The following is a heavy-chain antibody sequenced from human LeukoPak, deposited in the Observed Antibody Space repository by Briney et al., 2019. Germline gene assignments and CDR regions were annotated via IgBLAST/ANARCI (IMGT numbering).Heavy chain of an antibody. J-gene: IGHJ4*02. CDR2: LSSSGTYI. CDR1: GFTFSSYS. V-gene: IGHV3-21*01. CDR3: ATTPKSYYYDSSGYYYDDLDY. Sequence: GGSLRLSCAASGFTFSSYSMNWVRQAPGKGLEWVPSLSSSGTYIYYADSVKGRFTISRHNAKNSLYLQMNSLRAEDTAVYYWATTPKSYYYDSSGYYYDDLDYWGQGTLVTVSS. D-gene: IGHD3-22*01.